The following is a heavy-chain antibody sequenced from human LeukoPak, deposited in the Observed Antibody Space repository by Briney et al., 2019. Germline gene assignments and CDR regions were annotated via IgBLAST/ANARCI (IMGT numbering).Heavy chain of an antibody. D-gene: IGHD3-16*02. J-gene: IGHJ4*02. V-gene: IGHV3-15*01. CDR3: TSGGAHYDYVWRSYRVDY. CDR1: GFTFSNAW. CDR2: IKSKTDGGTT. Sequence: GGSLRLSCAASGFTFSNAWMSWVRQAPGKGLEWVGRIKSKTDGGTTDYAAPVKGRFTISRDDSKDTLYLQMNSLKTEDTAVYYCTSGGAHYDYVWRSYRVDYWGQGTLVTVSS.